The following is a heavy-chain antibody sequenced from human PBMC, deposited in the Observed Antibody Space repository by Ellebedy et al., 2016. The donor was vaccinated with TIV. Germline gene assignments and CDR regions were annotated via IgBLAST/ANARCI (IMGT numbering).Heavy chain of an antibody. J-gene: IGHJ4*02. V-gene: IGHV4-4*02. Sequence: MPSETLSLTCAVSGGSISSSNWWSWVRQPPGKGLEWIGEIYHSGSTNYNPSLKSRVTISVDKSKNQFSLKLSSVTAADTAVYYCARAGPGIAAAGSTAFDYWGQGTLVTVSS. CDR1: GGSISSSNW. D-gene: IGHD6-13*01. CDR3: ARAGPGIAAAGSTAFDY. CDR2: IYHSGST.